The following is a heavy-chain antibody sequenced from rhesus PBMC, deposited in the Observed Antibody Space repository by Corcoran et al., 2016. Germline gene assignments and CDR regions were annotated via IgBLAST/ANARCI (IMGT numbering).Heavy chain of an antibody. J-gene: IGHJ4*01. Sequence: HVQLVQSGDEVKKPGAAVKLYGKASGYNITSYSKNWVGQAPGQGQEGRGCSLISHSKGGTGDTQKSQGRITMTRDAATRTVYVKLRSLRSEDTGVDCCVRGRGYSAFDFWGQGVLVTVSS. V-gene: IGHV1-200*01. CDR3: VRGRGYSAFDF. D-gene: IGHD5-42*01. CDR1: GYNITSYS. CDR2: ISHSKGGT.